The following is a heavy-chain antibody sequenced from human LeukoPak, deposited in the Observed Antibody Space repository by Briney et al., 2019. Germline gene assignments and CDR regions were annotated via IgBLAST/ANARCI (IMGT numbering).Heavy chain of an antibody. CDR2: IYYSGST. V-gene: IGHV4-59*01. CDR3: ARENSYGLSDAFDI. CDR1: GGSISIYY. J-gene: IGHJ3*02. D-gene: IGHD5-18*01. Sequence: SETLSLTCTVSGGSISIYYWSWIRQPPGKGLEWIGYIYYSGSTNYNPSLKSRVTISVDTSKNQFSLKLSSVTAADTAVYYCARENSYGLSDAFDIWGQGTMVTVSS.